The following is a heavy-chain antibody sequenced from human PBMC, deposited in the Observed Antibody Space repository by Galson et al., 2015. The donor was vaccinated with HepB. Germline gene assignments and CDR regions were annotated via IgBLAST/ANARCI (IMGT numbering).Heavy chain of an antibody. CDR2: TYYRSKWYN. D-gene: IGHD3-3*01. Sequence: CAISGDSVSSNSAAWNWIRQSPSRGLEWLGRTYYRSKWYNDYAVSVKSRITINPDTSKNQFSLQLDSVTPEDTAVYYCAREWEANYDFWSGYFRSLHYYYGMDVWGQGTTVTVSS. V-gene: IGHV6-1*01. CDR3: AREWEANYDFWSGYFRSLHYYYGMDV. J-gene: IGHJ6*02. CDR1: GDSVSSNSAA.